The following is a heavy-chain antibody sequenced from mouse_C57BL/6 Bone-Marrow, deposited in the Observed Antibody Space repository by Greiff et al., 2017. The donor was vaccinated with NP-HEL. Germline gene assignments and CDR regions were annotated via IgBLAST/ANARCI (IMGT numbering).Heavy chain of an antibody. J-gene: IGHJ1*03. CDR3: TRPLYDGYYWYFDV. V-gene: IGHV6-6*01. CDR2: IRNKANNHAT. D-gene: IGHD2-3*01. Sequence: EVKLVESGGGLVQPGGSMKLSCAASGFTFSDAWMDWVRQSPEKGLEWVAEIRNKANNHATYYAESVKGRFTISRDDSKSSVYLQMNSLRAEDTGIYYCTRPLYDGYYWYFDVWGTGTTVTVSS. CDR1: GFTFSDAW.